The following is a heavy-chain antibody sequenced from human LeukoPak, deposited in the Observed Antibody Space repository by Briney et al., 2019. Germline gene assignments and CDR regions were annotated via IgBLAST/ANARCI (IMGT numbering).Heavy chain of an antibody. CDR1: GGPISSYY. D-gene: IGHD2-8*02. Sequence: SETLSLTCTVSGGPISSYYWSWIRQPAGMGLEWIGRIYTSGSTNYNPSLKSRITMSVDTSKNQFSLKLSSVTAADTAVYYCARDPAYWEWYFDLWGRGTPVTVSS. CDR2: IYTSGST. J-gene: IGHJ2*01. CDR3: ARDPAYWEWYFDL. V-gene: IGHV4-4*07.